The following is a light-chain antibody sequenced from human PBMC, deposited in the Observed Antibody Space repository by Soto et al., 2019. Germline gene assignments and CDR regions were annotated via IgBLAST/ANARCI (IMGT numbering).Light chain of an antibody. Sequence: DSGMTQIPSSFSASTGDRVTITCRASQGISSYLAWYQQKPGKAPRLLIYEATNLQSGVPPRFSGSGSGTDFTLTICRLQPEDFATYFCQQATSFPITFGQGTRLEI. CDR1: QGISSY. J-gene: IGKJ5*01. CDR2: EAT. V-gene: IGKV1D-12*01. CDR3: QQATSFPIT.